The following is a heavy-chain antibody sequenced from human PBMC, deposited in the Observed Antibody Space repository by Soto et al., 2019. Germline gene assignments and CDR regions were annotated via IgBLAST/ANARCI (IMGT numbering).Heavy chain of an antibody. CDR3: ARDRVMLTFGGASEEWGIDS. Sequence: QVQLQESGPGLVKPSQTLSLTCTVSGDSITSGVHYWSWIRQLPGKGLEWIGYIFYRGPTYYNPSLTLRVTISVDTFNNQFSLKLNSVTAADTAVYYCARDRVMLTFGGASEEWGIDSWGQGTLVTVSS. J-gene: IGHJ4*02. V-gene: IGHV4-31*03. CDR2: IFYRGPT. CDR1: GDSITSGVHY. D-gene: IGHD3-16*01.